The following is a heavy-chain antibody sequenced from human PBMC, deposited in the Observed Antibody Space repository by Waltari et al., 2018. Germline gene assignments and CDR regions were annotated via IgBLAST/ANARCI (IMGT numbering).Heavy chain of an antibody. D-gene: IGHD3-22*01. Sequence: QVQLQESGPGLVKPSETLSLTCTVSGDFPSDDHWTWIRQAPGKGLEWIAYLRNTGATKRTPSLQSRVTVSAVTSKKQFSLRLTSVTAADTAVYYCARLPTKYYDSLGWGFFDQWGQGILVTVSS. CDR1: GDFPSDDH. V-gene: IGHV4-59*08. J-gene: IGHJ4*02. CDR3: ARLPTKYYDSLGWGFFDQ. CDR2: LRNTGAT.